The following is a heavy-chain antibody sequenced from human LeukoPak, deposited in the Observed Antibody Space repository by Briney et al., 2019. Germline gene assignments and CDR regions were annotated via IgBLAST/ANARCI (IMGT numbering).Heavy chain of an antibody. CDR1: GGSISSYY. J-gene: IGHJ5*02. CDR3: ARLGGNGYCSSTSCYTNWFDP. CDR2: IYPSGST. Sequence: SETLSLTCTVSGGSISSYYWSWIRQPAGKGLEGIGRIYPSGSTNYNPSLKSRVTMSVDTSKSQFSLKLSSVTATDTAVYYCARLGGNGYCSSTSCYTNWFDPWGQGTLVTVSS. V-gene: IGHV4-4*07. D-gene: IGHD2-2*02.